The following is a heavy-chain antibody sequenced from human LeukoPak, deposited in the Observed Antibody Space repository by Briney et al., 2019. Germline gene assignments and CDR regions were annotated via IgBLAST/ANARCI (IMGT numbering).Heavy chain of an antibody. D-gene: IGHD3-10*01. CDR1: GFNFINSR. J-gene: IGHJ4*02. Sequence: GASVKVSCKSSGFNFINSRITGVRQARGQGLEWIGWISAYYGNTYSVDNFEGRVAMTRDTSTSTAYMELRSLISDDTAIYYCARVGGAMHYYFDLWGQGTLVTVS. V-gene: IGHV1-18*01. CDR3: ARVGGAMHYYFDL. CDR2: ISAYYGNT.